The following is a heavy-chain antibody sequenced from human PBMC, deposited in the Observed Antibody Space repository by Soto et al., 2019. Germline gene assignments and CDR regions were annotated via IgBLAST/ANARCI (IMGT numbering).Heavy chain of an antibody. CDR3: ARALALWSSGYFYFDY. CDR2: VYYNGNT. J-gene: IGHJ4*02. V-gene: IGHV4-59*01. Sequence: SETLSLTCTVSGGSINDYYWTWVRRTPGKGLQWVGYVYYNGNTNYNPSLKSRVTISLATSRNQFSLKLNSVTAADTAVYYCARALALWSSGYFYFDYWGLGTLVTVSS. CDR1: GGSINDYY. D-gene: IGHD5-12*01.